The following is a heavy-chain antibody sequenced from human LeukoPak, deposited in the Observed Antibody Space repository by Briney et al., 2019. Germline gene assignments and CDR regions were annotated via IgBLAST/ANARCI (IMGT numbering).Heavy chain of an antibody. CDR1: GYTLTELS. J-gene: IGHJ4*02. D-gene: IGHD3-10*01. CDR2: FDPEDGET. Sequence: GASVTVSCKVSGYTLTELSMHWVRQAPGKGLEWMGGFDPEDGETIYAQKFQGRVTMTEDTSTDTAYMELSSLRSEDTAVYYCATVVDYYGSGSYDYWGQGTLVTVFS. CDR3: ATVVDYYGSGSYDY. V-gene: IGHV1-24*01.